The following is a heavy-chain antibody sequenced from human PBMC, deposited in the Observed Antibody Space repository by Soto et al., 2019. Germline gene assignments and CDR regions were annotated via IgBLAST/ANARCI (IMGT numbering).Heavy chain of an antibody. J-gene: IGHJ5*02. D-gene: IGHD2-2*01. CDR1: VDSVVSNTAA. CDR3: ARALVRLRWFDP. Sequence: PSQTLSLTCAISVDSVVSNTAAWNWISQSPSRGLEWLGRTYYRSKWYNDYAMTVKSRIAINPDTSKNKFSLQLNSVTPEDTAVYYCARALVRLRWFDPWGQGTLVTVSS. V-gene: IGHV6-1*01. CDR2: TYYRSKWYN.